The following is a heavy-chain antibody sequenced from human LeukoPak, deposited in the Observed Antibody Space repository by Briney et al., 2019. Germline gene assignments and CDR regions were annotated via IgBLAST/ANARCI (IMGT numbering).Heavy chain of an antibody. J-gene: IGHJ4*02. V-gene: IGHV1-18*04. CDR3: ARGVDSSGSNY. CDR1: GYTFTGYY. CDR2: ISAYNGNT. Sequence: GASVKVSCKASGYTFTGYYMHWVRQAPGQGLEWMGWISAYNGNTNYAQKLQGRVTMTTDTSTSTAYMELRSLRSDDTAVYYCARGVDSSGSNYWGQGTLVTVSS. D-gene: IGHD6-19*01.